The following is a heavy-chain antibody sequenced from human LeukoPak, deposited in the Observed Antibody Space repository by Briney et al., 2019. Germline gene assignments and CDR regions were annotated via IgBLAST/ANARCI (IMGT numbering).Heavy chain of an antibody. D-gene: IGHD2-21*02. CDR3: ASNCGGDCYSWTFDY. V-gene: IGHV1-69*13. CDR1: GGTFSSYA. Sequence: ASVKVSCKASGGTFSSYAISWVRQAPGQGLEWMGGIIPIFGTANYAQKFQGRVTITADESTSTAYMELSSLRSEDTAVYYCASNCGGDCYSWTFDYWGQGTLVTVSS. J-gene: IGHJ4*02. CDR2: IIPIFGTA.